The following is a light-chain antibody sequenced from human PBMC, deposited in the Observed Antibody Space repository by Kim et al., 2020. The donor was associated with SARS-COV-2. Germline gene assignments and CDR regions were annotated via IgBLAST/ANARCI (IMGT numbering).Light chain of an antibody. CDR1: SSDVGGYNY. J-gene: IGLJ1*01. CDR2: DVS. CDR3: TSYRSSTTLHV. V-gene: IGLV2-14*03. Sequence: QSALTQPASVSGSPGQSITISCTGTSSDVGGYNYVSWYQQHPGEVPRLMIYDVSYRPSGVSNRFSGSKSGNTASLTISGLRAEDEADYYCTSYRSSTTLHVFGTGTKVTVL.